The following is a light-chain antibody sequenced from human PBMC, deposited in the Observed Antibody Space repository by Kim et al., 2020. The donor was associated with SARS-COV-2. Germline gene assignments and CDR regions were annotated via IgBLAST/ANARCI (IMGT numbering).Light chain of an antibody. Sequence: SYELTQPPSVSVSPGQTASITCSGDELGDKYACWYQQKPGQSPVLVIYQDTKRPSGIPERFSGSNSGNTATLTISETQAMDEADYFCQAWDSGSVVFGGG. CDR1: ELGDKY. CDR2: QDT. CDR3: QAWDSGSVV. J-gene: IGLJ3*02. V-gene: IGLV3-1*01.